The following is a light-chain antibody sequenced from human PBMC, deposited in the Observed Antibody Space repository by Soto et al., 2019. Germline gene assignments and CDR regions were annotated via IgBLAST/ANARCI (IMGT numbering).Light chain of an antibody. Sequence: DIQMTQSPSSLSASVGDRVTISCRASQGISDYLAWYQQKPGKAPRLLIYAASTLQSGVSFRFTGSGSGTDFTLTISSLQPEDVAAYYCQKYNWPPFTFGPGTKVDFK. CDR3: QKYNWPPFT. CDR1: QGISDY. CDR2: AAS. V-gene: IGKV1-27*01. J-gene: IGKJ3*01.